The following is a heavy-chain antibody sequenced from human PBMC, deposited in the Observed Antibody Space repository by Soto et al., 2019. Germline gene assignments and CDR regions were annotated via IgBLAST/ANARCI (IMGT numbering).Heavy chain of an antibody. V-gene: IGHV3-23*01. CDR3: AKDYYGDCNGGSCYYDH. D-gene: IGHD2-15*01. Sequence: GGSLRLSCAASGFTFSSYSMSWVRQAPGKGLEWVSAISGSGDMTYYADSVKGRFTISRDNSKNTLYLQMNSLRAEETAVYYCAKDYYGDCNGGSCYYDHWGQGTLVTVSS. J-gene: IGHJ4*02. CDR1: GFTFSSYS. CDR2: ISGSGDMT.